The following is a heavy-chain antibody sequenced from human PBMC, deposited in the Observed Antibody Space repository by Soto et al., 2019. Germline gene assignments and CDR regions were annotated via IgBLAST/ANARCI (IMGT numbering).Heavy chain of an antibody. CDR2: IFHDGTA. D-gene: IGHD3-10*01. CDR3: ARLVYDTRLNYMYFDF. CDR1: GVSISSGNW. Sequence: SETLSLTCAVSGVSISSGNWWTWGRQTPQRGLEYIGEIFHDGTANYYPSFERRVAISVDTSKNQFSLKLTSVTAADTAIYFCARLVYDTRLNYMYFDFWGQGALVTVPS. V-gene: IGHV4-4*02. J-gene: IGHJ4*02.